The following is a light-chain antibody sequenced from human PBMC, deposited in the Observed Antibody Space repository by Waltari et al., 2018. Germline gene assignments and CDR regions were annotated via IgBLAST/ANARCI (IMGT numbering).Light chain of an antibody. V-gene: IGKV3-20*01. CDR3: QQYGSSPPNT. CDR1: QRVSSSY. CDR2: GAS. Sequence: EIVLTQSPGTLSLSPGERATLSCRASQRVSSSYLAWYQQKPGQAPGLLINGASSRATGIPDRISGSVSGTDFTITISRLEPEDFAVYYCQQYGSSPPNTFGQGTKLEIK. J-gene: IGKJ2*01.